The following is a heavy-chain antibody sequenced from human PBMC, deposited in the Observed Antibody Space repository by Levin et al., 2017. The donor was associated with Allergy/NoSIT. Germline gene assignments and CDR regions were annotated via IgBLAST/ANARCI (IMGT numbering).Heavy chain of an antibody. CDR2: IYYDDED. CDR1: GFSLTTTGVG. J-gene: IGHJ4*02. CDR3: AHKPRASTHFDS. Sequence: SGPTLVKPTQTLTLTCTFSGFSLTTTGVGVGWIRQPPGKALEWLALIYYDDEDVYRPPLQTRLSIMKETSKNQVVLTMTNMGPDDTGTYYCAHKPRASTHFDSWGQGTLVTVSS. V-gene: IGHV2-5*02.